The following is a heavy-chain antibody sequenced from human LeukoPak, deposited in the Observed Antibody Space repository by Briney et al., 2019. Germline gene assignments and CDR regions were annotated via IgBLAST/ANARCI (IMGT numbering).Heavy chain of an antibody. CDR2: MYLSGTT. CDR3: AGLVGRYSSGLYYYYFDY. Sequence: SETLSLTYTVSGDSINSLDLWSWVRQPPGKGLEWMGEMYLSGTTHSNPSVKSRVTISIDKSKNQFFLNLSSVTAADTAVYYCAGLVGRYSSGLYYYYFDYWGQGTLVTVSS. J-gene: IGHJ4*02. V-gene: IGHV4-4*02. CDR1: GDSINSLDL. D-gene: IGHD3-22*01.